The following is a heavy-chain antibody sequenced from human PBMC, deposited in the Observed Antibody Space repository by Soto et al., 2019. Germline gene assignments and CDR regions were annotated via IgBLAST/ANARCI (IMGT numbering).Heavy chain of an antibody. CDR2: IIPMFGTA. CDR3: AREIFGVIISGGRDAFDI. V-gene: IGHV1-69*01. J-gene: IGHJ3*02. CDR1: GGTFSTYA. D-gene: IGHD3-3*01. Sequence: QVQLVQSGAEVKKPGSSVKVSCKASGGTFSTYAISWVRQAPGQGLEWMGGIIPMFGTAKYAQKFQGRVTITADESTSTAYMELSSLRSEDTAVYYCAREIFGVIISGGRDAFDIWGQGTMVTVSS.